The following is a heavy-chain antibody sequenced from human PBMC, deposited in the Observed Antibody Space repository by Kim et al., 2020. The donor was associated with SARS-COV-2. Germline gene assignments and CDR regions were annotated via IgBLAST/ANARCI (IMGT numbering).Heavy chain of an antibody. CDR3: ARQRWGSSKSYFDY. Sequence: AAPVKGRFTISRDDSTNTLYLQVNSLKSEDTALYYCARQRWGSSKSYFDYWGQGTLVTVSS. J-gene: IGHJ4*02. V-gene: IGHV3-15*01. D-gene: IGHD6-6*01.